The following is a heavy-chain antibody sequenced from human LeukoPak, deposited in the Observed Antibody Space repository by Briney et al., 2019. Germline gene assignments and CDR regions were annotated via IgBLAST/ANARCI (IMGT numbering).Heavy chain of an antibody. CDR3: ARLLRQSGYSYGSFLYYFDY. D-gene: IGHD5-18*01. CDR1: GGSISSGDYY. Sequence: SETLSLTCTVSGGSISSGDYYWSWIRQPPGKGLEWIGYIYYSGSTYYNPSLKSRVTISVDTSENQFSLKLSSVTAADTAVYYCARLLRQSGYSYGSFLYYFDYWGQGTLVTVSS. CDR2: IYYSGST. J-gene: IGHJ4*02. V-gene: IGHV4-30-4*01.